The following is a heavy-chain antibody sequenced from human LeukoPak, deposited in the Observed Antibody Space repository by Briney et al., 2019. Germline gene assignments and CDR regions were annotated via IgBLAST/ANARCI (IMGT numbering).Heavy chain of an antibody. CDR1: GFTFSSYE. V-gene: IGHV3-23*01. CDR3: AKDDAWGRYKD. D-gene: IGHD3-16*01. CDR2: ISPSGGIT. J-gene: IGHJ1*01. Sequence: SGGSLRLSCAASGFTFSSYEMNWVRQAPGKGLEWVSGISPSGGITYYTDSVKGRFTISRDNSKNTVSLQMNSLRGEDTAVYYCAKDDAWGRYKDWGQGTLVTVSS.